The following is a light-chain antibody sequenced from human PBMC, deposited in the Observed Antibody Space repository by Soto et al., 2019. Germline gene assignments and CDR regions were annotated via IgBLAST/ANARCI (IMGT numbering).Light chain of an antibody. V-gene: IGLV2-14*01. J-gene: IGLJ2*01. CDR1: SSDFGGYNY. CDR2: EVN. CDR3: NSWGV. Sequence: QLVLTQPASVSGSPGQSITISCTGTSSDFGGYNYVSWYQHHPGKAPKLLLYEVNNRPSGVSIRFSGSKSGNTASLTISGLQADDEADYYCNSWGVFGGGTKLTVL.